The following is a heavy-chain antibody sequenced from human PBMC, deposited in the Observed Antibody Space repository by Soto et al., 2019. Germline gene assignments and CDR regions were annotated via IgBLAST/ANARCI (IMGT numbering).Heavy chain of an antibody. Sequence: QVQLVQSGAEVKKPGSSVKVSCKASGGTFSSSAISWVRQAPGQGLEWMGGIIPIFGTANYAQKFQGRVTITADESTSTAYMELSSLRSEDTAVYYCASTLAVAGPYYYYYGMDVWGQGTTVTVSS. CDR3: ASTLAVAGPYYYYYGMDV. J-gene: IGHJ6*02. CDR1: GGTFSSSA. CDR2: IIPIFGTA. V-gene: IGHV1-69*01. D-gene: IGHD6-19*01.